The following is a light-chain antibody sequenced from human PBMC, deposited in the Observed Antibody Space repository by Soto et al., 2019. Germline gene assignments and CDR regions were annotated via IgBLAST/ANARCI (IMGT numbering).Light chain of an antibody. V-gene: IGLV4-69*01. J-gene: IGLJ3*02. CDR2: LNSDGSH. CDR1: SGHSSYA. CDR3: QTWGTGIRV. Sequence: QPVLTQSPSASASLGASVKLPCTLSSGHSSYAIAWHKQQPEKGPRYLMKLNSDGSHSKGDGIPDRFSGSSSGAERYLTISSLQSEDEADYYCQTWGTGIRVFGGGTKLTVL.